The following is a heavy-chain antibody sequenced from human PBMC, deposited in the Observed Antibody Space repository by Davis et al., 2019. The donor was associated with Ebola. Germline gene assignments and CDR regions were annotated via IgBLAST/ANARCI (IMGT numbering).Heavy chain of an antibody. CDR1: GYSFTSYW. CDR2: IYPGDSDT. V-gene: IGHV5-51*01. J-gene: IGHJ6*03. D-gene: IGHD1-26*01. Sequence: GESLKISCKGSGYSFTSYWIGRVRQMPGKGLEWMGIIYPGDSDTRYSPSFQGQVTISADKSISTAYLQWSSLKASDTAMYYCARLIVGATDYYYMDVWGKGTTVTVSS. CDR3: ARLIVGATDYYYMDV.